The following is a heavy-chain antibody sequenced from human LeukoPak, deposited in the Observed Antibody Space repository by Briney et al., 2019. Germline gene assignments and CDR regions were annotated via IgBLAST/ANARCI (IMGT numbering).Heavy chain of an antibody. Sequence: GGSLRLSCAASGFIFTDYWMHWVRQGPGKELVWVARISGDGRGTTYADSVKGRFTISRDNSKNTLYLQMNSLRAEDTAFYYCAKAELGVDTFFDYWGQGTLVTVSS. J-gene: IGHJ4*02. D-gene: IGHD3-3*01. CDR1: GFIFTDYW. CDR3: AKAELGVDTFFDY. V-gene: IGHV3-74*01. CDR2: ISGDGRGT.